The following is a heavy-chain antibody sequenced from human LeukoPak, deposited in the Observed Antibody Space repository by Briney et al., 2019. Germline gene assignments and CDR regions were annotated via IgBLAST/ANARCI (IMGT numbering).Heavy chain of an antibody. Sequence: ASVKVSCKASGYTFTSYGISWVRQAPGQGLEWMGIINPSGGSTSYAQKFQGRVTMTRDTSTSTVYMELSSLRSEDTAVYYCARDFNLVARPRFFFDYWGQGTLVTVSS. CDR2: INPSGGST. V-gene: IGHV1-46*01. CDR3: ARDFNLVARPRFFFDY. CDR1: GYTFTSYG. J-gene: IGHJ4*02. D-gene: IGHD6-6*01.